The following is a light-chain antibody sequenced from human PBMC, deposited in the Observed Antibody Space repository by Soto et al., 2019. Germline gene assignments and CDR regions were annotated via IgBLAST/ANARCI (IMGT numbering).Light chain of an antibody. J-gene: IGLJ1*01. CDR3: FSYTSSGTYV. CDR1: SSDVGNYKY. CDR2: EVS. Sequence: ALTQPASVSGSPGQSITISCTGTSSDVGNYKYVSWYQQHPGKAPKLMIYEVSNRPSGVSNRFSGSKSGNTASLTISGLQAEDGTDYYCFSYTSSGTYVFGTGTKVTVL. V-gene: IGLV2-14*01.